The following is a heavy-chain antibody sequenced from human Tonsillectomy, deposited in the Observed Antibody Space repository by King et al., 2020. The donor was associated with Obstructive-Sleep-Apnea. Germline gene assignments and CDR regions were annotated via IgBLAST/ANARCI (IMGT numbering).Heavy chain of an antibody. D-gene: IGHD3-10*01. V-gene: IGHV5-10-1*01. CDR2: IDPSDSYT. CDR1: GYSFTSYW. J-gene: IGHJ4*02. Sequence: QLVQSGAEVKKPGESLRISCKGSGYSFTSYWISWVRQMPGKGLEWMWRIDPSDSYTNYSPSFQGHVTISADKSISTAYLQWSSLKASDTAMYYCARKSYYGSGSPLSDFGYWGQGTLVTVSS. CDR3: ARKSYYGSGSPLSDFGY.